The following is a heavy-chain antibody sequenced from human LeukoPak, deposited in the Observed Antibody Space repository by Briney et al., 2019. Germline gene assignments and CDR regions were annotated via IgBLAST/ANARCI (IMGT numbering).Heavy chain of an antibody. CDR2: ISGSGDST. V-gene: IGHV3-23*01. CDR3: AKVTIVVVVAAIKYFDY. D-gene: IGHD2-15*01. CDR1: GFTFSTYA. Sequence: PGGSLRLSCAASGFTFSTYAVNWVRQAPGKGLEWVSTISGSGDSTYYADSVKGRFTISRDNSKDTLYLQMSSVRVDDTAVYYCAKVTIVVVVAAIKYFDYWGQGTLVTVSS. J-gene: IGHJ4*02.